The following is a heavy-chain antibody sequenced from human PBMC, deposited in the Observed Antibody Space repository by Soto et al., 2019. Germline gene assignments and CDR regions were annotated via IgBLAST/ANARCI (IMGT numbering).Heavy chain of an antibody. Sequence: GGSLRLSCAASGFTVSSNYMSWVRQAPGKGLEWVSVIYSGGSTYYADSVKGRFTISRDNSKNTLYLQMNSLRAEDTAVYYCARGTANYYYYYYMDVWGKGTTVTVSS. D-gene: IGHD5-18*01. J-gene: IGHJ6*03. CDR2: IYSGGST. CDR1: GFTVSSNY. CDR3: ARGTANYYYYYYMDV. V-gene: IGHV3-66*01.